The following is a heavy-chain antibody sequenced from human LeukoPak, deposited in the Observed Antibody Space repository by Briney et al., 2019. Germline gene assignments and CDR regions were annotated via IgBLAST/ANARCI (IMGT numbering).Heavy chain of an antibody. V-gene: IGHV1-69*05. CDR1: GGTFSSYA. J-gene: IGHJ4*02. CDR2: IIPIFGTA. D-gene: IGHD6-19*01. Sequence: ASVKVSCKASGGTFSSYAISWVRQAPGQGLEWMGGIIPIFGTANYAQKLQGRVTMTTDTSTSTAYMELRSLRSDDTAVYYCARDREAVAGTFDYWGQGTLVTVSS. CDR3: ARDREAVAGTFDY.